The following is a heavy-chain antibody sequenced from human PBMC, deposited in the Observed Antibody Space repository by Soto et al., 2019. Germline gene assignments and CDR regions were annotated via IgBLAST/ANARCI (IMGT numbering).Heavy chain of an antibody. J-gene: IGHJ5*02. CDR3: AHVAVVSNWFDP. CDR1: GFSFSTTGVG. V-gene: IGHV2-5*02. CDR2: IYWDDDK. D-gene: IGHD3-22*01. Sequence: SGPKLGNATQTLTLNCTFSGFSFSTTGVGVGWIRQPPGKALEWLALIYWDDDKRYSPSLKSNLTITKDTSKNQVVLTMTNMDPVDTATYYCAHVAVVSNWFDPWGQGTLVTVSS.